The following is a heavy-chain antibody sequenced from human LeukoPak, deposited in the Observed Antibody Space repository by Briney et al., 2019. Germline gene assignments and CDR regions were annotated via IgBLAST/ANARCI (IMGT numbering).Heavy chain of an antibody. Sequence: GESLKISCKGSGYSFTSYWIGWVRQMPGKVLEWMGIIYPGGSDTRYSPSFQGQVTISADKSISTAYLQWSSLKASDTAMYYCARPLRGELLPGDYWGQGTLVTVSS. D-gene: IGHD1-26*01. CDR1: GYSFTSYW. J-gene: IGHJ4*02. V-gene: IGHV5-51*01. CDR2: IYPGGSDT. CDR3: ARPLRGELLPGDY.